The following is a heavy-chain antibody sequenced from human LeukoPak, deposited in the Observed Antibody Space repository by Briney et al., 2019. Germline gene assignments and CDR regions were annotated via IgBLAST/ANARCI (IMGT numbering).Heavy chain of an antibody. D-gene: IGHD4-17*01. CDR2: IYPGDSDT. V-gene: IGHV5-51*01. J-gene: IGHJ5*02. CDR3: ARGNGDYGTNWFDP. Sequence: IIYPGDSDTRYSPSFQGQVTISADKSISTAYLQWSSLKASDTAMYYCARGNGDYGTNWFDPWGQGTLVTVSS.